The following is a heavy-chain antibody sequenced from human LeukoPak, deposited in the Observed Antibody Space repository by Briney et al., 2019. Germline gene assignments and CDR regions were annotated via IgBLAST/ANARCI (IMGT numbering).Heavy chain of an antibody. CDR3: ARVVVGYYYGMDV. Sequence: GGSLRLSCAASGLIVRSNYMSWVRQAPGKGLEWVSVIYSGGSTYYADSVKGRFTISRDDSKSTLYLQMNSLRAEDTAVYFCARVVVGYYYGMDVWGQGTTVTVSS. J-gene: IGHJ6*02. CDR2: IYSGGST. V-gene: IGHV3-53*01. D-gene: IGHD2-15*01. CDR1: GLIVRSNY.